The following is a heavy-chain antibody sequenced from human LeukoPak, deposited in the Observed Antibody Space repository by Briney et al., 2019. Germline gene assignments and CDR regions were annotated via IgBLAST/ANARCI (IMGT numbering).Heavy chain of an antibody. J-gene: IGHJ3*02. CDR3: ARGGDSRTAAAGTHDAFDI. Sequence: SETLSLTCAVYGGSFSGYYWSWIRQPPGKGLEWIGEINHSGSTNYNPSLKSQVTIAVDTSKNQFSLKLSSVTAADTAVYYCARGGDSRTAAAGTHDAFDIWGQGKMVTVSS. CDR2: INHSGST. V-gene: IGHV4-34*01. D-gene: IGHD6-13*01. CDR1: GGSFSGYY.